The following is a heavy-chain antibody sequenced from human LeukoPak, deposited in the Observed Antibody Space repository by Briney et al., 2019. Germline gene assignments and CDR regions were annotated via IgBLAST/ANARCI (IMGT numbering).Heavy chain of an antibody. CDR3: ARVSGSYPDY. D-gene: IGHD1-26*01. V-gene: IGHV4-34*01. CDR1: GDSISSYY. J-gene: IGHJ4*02. Sequence: SETLSLTCTVSGDSISSYYCSWIRQPPGKGLEWIGEINHSGSTNYNPSLKSRVTISVDTSKNQFSLKLSSVTAADTAVYYCARVSGSYPDYWGQGTLVTVSS. CDR2: INHSGST.